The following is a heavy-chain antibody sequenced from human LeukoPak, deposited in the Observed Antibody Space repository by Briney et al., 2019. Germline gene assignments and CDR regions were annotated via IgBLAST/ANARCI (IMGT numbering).Heavy chain of an antibody. J-gene: IGHJ4*02. D-gene: IGHD2-21*02. CDR3: ARALCGGDCYDFDY. CDR1: GFTFDDYG. CDR2: INWIGGST. V-gene: IGHV3-20*04. Sequence: GGSLRLSCAAYGFTFDDYGMSWVRQAPGKWLGWVSGINWIGGSTGYADSVKGRFTISRDNAKNSLYLQMNSLRAEDTALYYCARALCGGDCYDFDYWGQGTLVTVSS.